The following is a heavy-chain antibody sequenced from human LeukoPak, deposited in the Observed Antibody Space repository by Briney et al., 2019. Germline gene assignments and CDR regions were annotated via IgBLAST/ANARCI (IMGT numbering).Heavy chain of an antibody. J-gene: IGHJ4*02. CDR2: IRYDGSNK. V-gene: IGHV3-30*02. D-gene: IGHD3-10*01. Sequence: PGGSLRLSCAASGFTFSSYGMHWVRQAPGKGLEWVAFIRYDGSNKYYADSVKGRFTISRDNSKNTLYLQMNSLRAENTAVYYCAKDRVPGSGSYWSRRYFDYWGQGTLVTVSS. CDR3: AKDRVPGSGSYWSRRYFDY. CDR1: GFTFSSYG.